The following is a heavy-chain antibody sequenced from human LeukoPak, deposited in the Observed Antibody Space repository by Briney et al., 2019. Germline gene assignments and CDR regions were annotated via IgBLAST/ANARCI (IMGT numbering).Heavy chain of an antibody. CDR3: AKGGSGIYYGNDY. CDR2: ISGSGSST. Sequence: GGSLRLSCAASGFTFSSYAMTWVRQAPGKGLEWVSAISGSGSSTYYADSVKGRFTISRDNSKNTLYLQMNSLRAEDTAVYYCAKGGSGIYYGNDYWGQGTLVTVSS. V-gene: IGHV3-23*01. D-gene: IGHD1-26*01. CDR1: GFTFSSYA. J-gene: IGHJ4*02.